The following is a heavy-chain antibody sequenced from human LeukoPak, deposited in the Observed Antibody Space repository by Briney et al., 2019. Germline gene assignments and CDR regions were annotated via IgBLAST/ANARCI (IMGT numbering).Heavy chain of an antibody. CDR2: IYYSGSN. CDR3: SRVEAGYSNNYFLDY. CDR1: GCTISGYY. J-gene: IGHJ4*02. Sequence: SETLTLTCTASGCTISGYYWSWVRQPPGKGLEWIADIYYSGSNNHNPSLKSRVTISVDTYKNQFSLNLSSVTATDTAVYYCSRVEAGYSNNYFLDYWGQGTLVTVSS. D-gene: IGHD4-11*01. V-gene: IGHV4-59*08.